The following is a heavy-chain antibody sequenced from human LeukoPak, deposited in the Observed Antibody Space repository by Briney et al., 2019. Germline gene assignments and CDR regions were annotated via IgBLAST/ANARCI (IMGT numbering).Heavy chain of an antibody. CDR1: GYTFTSYD. Sequence: ASVKVSCKASGYTFTSYDINWVRQATGQGLEWMGWMNPNSGNTGYAQKFQGRVTMTRNTSISTAYMELSSLRSEDTAVYYCATGLNCSGGSCSREDWFDPWGQGTLVTVSS. D-gene: IGHD2-15*01. V-gene: IGHV1-8*01. J-gene: IGHJ5*02. CDR3: ATGLNCSGGSCSREDWFDP. CDR2: MNPNSGNT.